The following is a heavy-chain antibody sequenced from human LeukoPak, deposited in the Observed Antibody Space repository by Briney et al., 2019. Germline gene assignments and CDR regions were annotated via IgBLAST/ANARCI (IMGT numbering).Heavy chain of an antibody. J-gene: IGHJ5*02. CDR3: ARDFISSFESSSWYDWFDP. Sequence: PGGSLRLSCAASGFTFSSYAMHWVRQAPGKGLGWVAVISYDGSNKYYADSVKGRFTISRDNSKNTLYLQMNSLRAEDTAVYYCARDFISSFESSSWYDWFDPWGQGTLVTVSS. V-gene: IGHV3-30-3*01. CDR1: GFTFSSYA. D-gene: IGHD6-13*01. CDR2: ISYDGSNK.